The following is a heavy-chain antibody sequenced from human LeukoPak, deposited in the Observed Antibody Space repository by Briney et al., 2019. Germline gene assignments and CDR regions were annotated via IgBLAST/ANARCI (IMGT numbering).Heavy chain of an antibody. CDR3: ARGTSLQPNIVVVPFDY. Sequence: ASVKVSCKASGYTFTGYYMHWVRQAPGQGLEWMGWINPNSGGTNYAQKFQGRVTMTRDTSISTAYMELSRLRSDDTAVYYCARGTSLQPNIVVVPFDYWGQGTLVTVSS. D-gene: IGHD2-2*01. V-gene: IGHV1-2*02. J-gene: IGHJ4*02. CDR1: GYTFTGYY. CDR2: INPNSGGT.